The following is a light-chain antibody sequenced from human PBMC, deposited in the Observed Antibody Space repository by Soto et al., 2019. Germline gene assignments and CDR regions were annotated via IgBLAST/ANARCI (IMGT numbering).Light chain of an antibody. CDR3: QQRSNWPPT. Sequence: EIVLTQSPGTLSLSPGERVTLSCRASQIVSSYLAWYQQKPGQAPRLLIYDASNRATGIQARFSGSGSGTDFTLTISSLEPEDFAVYYCQQRSNWPPTFGQGTKVETK. J-gene: IGKJ1*01. CDR2: DAS. CDR1: QIVSSY. V-gene: IGKV3-11*01.